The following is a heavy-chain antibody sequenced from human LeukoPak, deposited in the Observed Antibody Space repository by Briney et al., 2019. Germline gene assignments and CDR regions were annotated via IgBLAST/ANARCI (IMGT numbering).Heavy chain of an antibody. CDR1: GFTFNDYY. D-gene: IGHD2-2*01. CDR3: AGQYCSSTSCSLDY. V-gene: IGHV3-11*01. Sequence: PGGSLRLSCAVSGFTFNDYYMSWIRQAPGKGLEWVSYIGDSGTTIYYVDSVKGRFTISRDNAKNSLYLQMNSLRAEDTAVYYCAGQYCSSTSCSLDYWGQGTLVTVSS. CDR2: IGDSGTTI. J-gene: IGHJ4*02.